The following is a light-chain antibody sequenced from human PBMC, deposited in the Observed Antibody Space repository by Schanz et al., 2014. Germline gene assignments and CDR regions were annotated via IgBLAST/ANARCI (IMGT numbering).Light chain of an antibody. CDR2: GNT. J-gene: IGLJ2*01. V-gene: IGLV1-40*01. CDR1: SSNIGAGYD. CDR3: CSYAGSSTLV. Sequence: QSVLTQPPSVSGAPGQRVTISCTGSSSNIGAGYDVHWYQQLPGTAPKLVIFGNTNRPSGVPDRFSGSKSGTSASLAIAGLQAEDEADYYCCSYAGSSTLVFGGGTKVTVL.